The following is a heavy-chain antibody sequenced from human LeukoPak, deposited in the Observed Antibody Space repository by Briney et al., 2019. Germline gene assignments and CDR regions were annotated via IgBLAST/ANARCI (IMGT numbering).Heavy chain of an antibody. J-gene: IGHJ3*02. CDR2: INANSGGT. V-gene: IGHV1-2*02. Sequence: ASVKVSCKASGYTFTGYFMHWVRQAPGQGPEWMGWINANSGGTRYAQKFQGRVTMTRDTSISTAYMELSRLRSDDTAGYYCAREATAVAGTGDDAFDIWGQGTMVTVSS. CDR1: GYTFTGYF. D-gene: IGHD6-19*01. CDR3: AREATAVAGTGDDAFDI.